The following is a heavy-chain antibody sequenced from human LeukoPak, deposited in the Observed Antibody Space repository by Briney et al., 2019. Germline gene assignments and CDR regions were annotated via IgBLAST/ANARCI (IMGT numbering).Heavy chain of an antibody. Sequence: GESLRLSCAASGFTFSSYSMNWVRQAPGKGLEWVSYISSSGSTIYYADSVKGRFTISRDNAKNSLYLQMNSLRAEDTAVYYGARGSPWTGYYFDYWGQGTLVTVSS. CDR2: ISSSGSTI. D-gene: IGHD3/OR15-3a*01. V-gene: IGHV3-48*04. J-gene: IGHJ4*02. CDR3: ARGSPWTGYYFDY. CDR1: GFTFSSYS.